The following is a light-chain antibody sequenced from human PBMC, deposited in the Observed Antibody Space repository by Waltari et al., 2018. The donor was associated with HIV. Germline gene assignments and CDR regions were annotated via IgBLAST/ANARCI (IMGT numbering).Light chain of an antibody. CDR2: SAA. J-gene: IGKJ5*01. Sequence: DIQMTQSPSSLSASVGDRVTITCRASQGINNYVVWFQQKTGKAPKFLFYSAASLQSGVPSTIIASRSGTDFTLNISSLQPEDFATYYCQQYNSYPITFGQGTRLEIK. CDR1: QGINNY. V-gene: IGKV1-16*01. CDR3: QQYNSYPIT.